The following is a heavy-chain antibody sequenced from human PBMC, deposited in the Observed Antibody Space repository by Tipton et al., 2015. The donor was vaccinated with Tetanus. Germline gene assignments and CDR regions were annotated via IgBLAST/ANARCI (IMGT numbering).Heavy chain of an antibody. CDR2: IYYSGST. CDR1: GGSISSGGYY. CDR3: ARDPSGGVRYFDY. D-gene: IGHD2-8*01. J-gene: IGHJ4*02. V-gene: IGHV4-61*08. Sequence: TLSLTCTVSGGSISSGGYYWSWIRQHPGKGLEWIGYIYYSGSTNYNPSLKSRVTISVDTSKNQFSLKLSSVTAADTAVYYCARDPSGGVRYFDYWGQGTLVTVSS.